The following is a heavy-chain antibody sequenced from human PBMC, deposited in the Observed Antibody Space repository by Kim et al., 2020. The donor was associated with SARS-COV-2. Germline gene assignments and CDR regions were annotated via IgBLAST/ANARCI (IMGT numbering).Heavy chain of an antibody. Sequence: GGSLRLSCTTSGFTFFGHAMSWVRQAPGKGLEWVSSIDGSVVTTYYVDSVKGRFSISGDSSRNTPYWQMSALRADDTATYYCLKGGWGWIWDYWGQGTLVTVSS. CDR1: GFTFFGHA. CDR2: IDGSVVTT. D-gene: IGHD2-21*01. CDR3: LKGGWGWIWDY. V-gene: IGHV3-23*01. J-gene: IGHJ4*02.